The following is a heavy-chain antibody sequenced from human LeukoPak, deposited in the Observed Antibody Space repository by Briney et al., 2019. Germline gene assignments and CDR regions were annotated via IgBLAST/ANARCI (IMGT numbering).Heavy chain of an antibody. J-gene: IGHJ4*02. CDR3: ARERPSSGSFDY. CDR1: GYSLSSGYY. Sequence: SETLSLTCTVSGYSLSSGYYWGWIRQPPGKGLEWIGSVYHSGHTYYNPSLKTRVTISVDTSKNQFSLKLSSVTAADTAVYYCARERPSSGSFDYWGQGTLVTVSS. V-gene: IGHV4-38-2*02. CDR2: VYHSGHT. D-gene: IGHD6-19*01.